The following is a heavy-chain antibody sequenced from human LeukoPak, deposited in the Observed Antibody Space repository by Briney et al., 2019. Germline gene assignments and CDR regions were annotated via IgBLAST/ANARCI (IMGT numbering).Heavy chain of an antibody. V-gene: IGHV5-51*01. CDR2: IYPDDSNT. Sequence: GESLKISCQGSGYNFPIHWIGWVRQMPGQGLEWMGIIYPDDSNTIYGPSFQGQVTISADKSINTAYLEWSSLKASDTAIYYCARQGAAGKYYYYYMDVWGKGTTVTVSS. D-gene: IGHD6-13*01. CDR3: ARQGAAGKYYYYYMDV. CDR1: GYNFPIHW. J-gene: IGHJ6*03.